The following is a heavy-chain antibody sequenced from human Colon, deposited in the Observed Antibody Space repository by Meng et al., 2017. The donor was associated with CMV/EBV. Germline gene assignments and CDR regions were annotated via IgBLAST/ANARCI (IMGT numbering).Heavy chain of an antibody. CDR2: IRYDGSNK. D-gene: IGHD2-2*01. CDR1: GFTFSSYG. CDR3: AKVPGQDCSSTSCHDY. Sequence: GGPLRLSCAASGFTFSSYGMHWVRQAPGKGLEWVAFIRYDGSNKYYADSVKGRFTISRDNSKNTLYLQMNSLRAEDTAVYYCAKVPGQDCSSTSCHDYWGQGTLVTVSS. V-gene: IGHV3-30*02. J-gene: IGHJ4*02.